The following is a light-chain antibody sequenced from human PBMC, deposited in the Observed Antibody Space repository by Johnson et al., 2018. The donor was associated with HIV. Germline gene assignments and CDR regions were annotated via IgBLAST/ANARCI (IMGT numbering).Light chain of an antibody. CDR1: SSNIGNNY. Sequence: QSVLTQPPSVSAAPGQKVTISCSGSSSNIGNNYVSWYQQLPGTAPKLLIYDNNKRPSGIPDRFSGSKSGTSATMGITGLKTGDEADYYCGTWDSSLSAGVSGTGTKVTVL. J-gene: IGLJ1*01. CDR2: DNN. V-gene: IGLV1-51*01. CDR3: GTWDSSLSAGV.